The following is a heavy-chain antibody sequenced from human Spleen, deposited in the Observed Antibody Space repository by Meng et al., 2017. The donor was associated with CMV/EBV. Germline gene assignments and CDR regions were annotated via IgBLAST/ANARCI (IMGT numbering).Heavy chain of an antibody. J-gene: IGHJ4*02. CDR1: GYSISSGYY. CDR2: VYHSGNA. Sequence: SETLSLTCTVSGYSISSGYYWGWIRQPPGKGLEWIGNVYHSGNAYYSPSLKSRVTISVDTSKNQFSLNLNSVTAADTAVYYCARGAAAVPSYYLDYWGQGSLVTVS. CDR3: ARGAAAVPSYYLDY. D-gene: IGHD6-13*01. V-gene: IGHV4-38-2*02.